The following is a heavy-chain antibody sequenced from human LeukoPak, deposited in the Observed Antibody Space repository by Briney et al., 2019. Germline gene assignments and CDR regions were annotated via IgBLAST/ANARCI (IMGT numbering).Heavy chain of an antibody. CDR2: IIQDGSEK. J-gene: IGHJ6*03. D-gene: IGHD3-16*01. CDR1: GFTVSSNY. Sequence: GGSLRLSCAASGFTVSSNYMSWVRQAPGKGLEWVANIIQDGSEKFYVDSVRGRFTVSRDNAKNSLYLQMNTLRGEDTAVYYCARLLSYYYYYMDVWGKGTTVIVSS. V-gene: IGHV3-7*01. CDR3: ARLLSYYYYYMDV.